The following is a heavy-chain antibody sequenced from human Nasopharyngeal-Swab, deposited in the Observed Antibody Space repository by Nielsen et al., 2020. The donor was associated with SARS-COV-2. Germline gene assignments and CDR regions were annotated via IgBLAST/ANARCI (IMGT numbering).Heavy chain of an antibody. CDR2: ISWDGGST. CDR1: GFTFDDYT. Sequence: GGSLRLSCAASGFTFDDYTMHWVRQAPGKGLEWVSLISWDGGSTYYADSVKGRFTISRDNSKNTLYLQMSSLRAEDTAVYYCVKDPRGTNTYYDFWSGYYGDDAFDIWGQGTMVTVSS. D-gene: IGHD3-3*01. CDR3: VKDPRGTNTYYDFWSGYYGDDAFDI. V-gene: IGHV3-43*01. J-gene: IGHJ3*02.